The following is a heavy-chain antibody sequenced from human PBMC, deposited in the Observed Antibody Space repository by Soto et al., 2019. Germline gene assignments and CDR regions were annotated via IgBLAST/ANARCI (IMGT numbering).Heavy chain of an antibody. J-gene: IGHJ4*02. D-gene: IGHD1-26*01. CDR1: GGTFGSYV. V-gene: IGHV1-69*01. CDR3: AREGFSGAYFPY. Sequence: QVQLVQSGAEVKKPGSSVKVSCKASGGTFGSYVISWVRQVPGQGVEWMGGIIPIFGTANYAPEFQGRVTITADESTSTVYMEMSSLRSEDTALYYCAREGFSGAYFPYWGQGTLVTVSS. CDR2: IIPIFGTA.